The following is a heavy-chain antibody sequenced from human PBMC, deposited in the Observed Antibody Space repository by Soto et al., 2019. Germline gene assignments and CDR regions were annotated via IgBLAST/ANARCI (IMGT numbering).Heavy chain of an antibody. CDR2: IYHLGGT. CDR3: ATMKKPRGYYYGLNV. Sequence: SETMSLTCAVSGDSVRSSNWWTWVRQSPGKGLEWIGEIYHLGGTNYNPSLKSRVTIPVDMAKNQVSLKLSSVTAADTAVYYCATMKKPRGYYYGLNVWGQGTTVTVSS. CDR1: GDSVRSSNW. V-gene: IGHV4-4*02. J-gene: IGHJ6*02.